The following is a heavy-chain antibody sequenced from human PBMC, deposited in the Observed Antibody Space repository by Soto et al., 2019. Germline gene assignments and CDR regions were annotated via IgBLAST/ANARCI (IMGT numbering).Heavy chain of an antibody. D-gene: IGHD1-1*01. CDR3: ATEWNDGGRLDY. V-gene: IGHV3-30*03. CDR1: GFTFSSDG. CDR2: TSPDGTNK. Sequence: QVQLVESGGGAVQPGRSLRLSCAASGFTFSSDGMHWVRQAPGKGLEWVTVTSPDGTNKYYADSVKGRFTISRDNSKNTLYLQMYSLITEDTAVYYCATEWNDGGRLDYWGQGTLVTVSS. J-gene: IGHJ4*02.